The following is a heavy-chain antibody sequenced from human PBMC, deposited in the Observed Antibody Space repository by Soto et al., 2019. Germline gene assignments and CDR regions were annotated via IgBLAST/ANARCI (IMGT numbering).Heavy chain of an antibody. J-gene: IGHJ3*02. V-gene: IGHV3-53*04. D-gene: IGHD6-19*01. CDR2: IYRSDLT. CDR1: GVTVSSTY. CDR3: ARAGSGSGFEI. Sequence: PGGSLRLSCAASGVTVSSTYMTWVRQAPGKGLEWVSVIYRSDLTYYADSVKGRFTISRHNSKNMVYLQMNSVRAEDTAVYYCARAGSGSGFEIWGQGTVVTVSS.